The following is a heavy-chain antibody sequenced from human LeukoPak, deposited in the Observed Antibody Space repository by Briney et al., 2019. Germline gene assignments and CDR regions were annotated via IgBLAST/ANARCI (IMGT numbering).Heavy chain of an antibody. CDR1: GYDSSAYY. V-gene: IGHV1-2*06. CDR3: AREYASDWFGLDY. J-gene: IGHJ4*02. Sequence: ASVKVSCKTSGYDSSAYYLHWVRQAPGQGLEWMGRIAPNNGGTHYAQKFQGRVTMTSDTSITTAYMELRGLTSGDTAVYYCAREYASDWFGLDYWGQGALVTVSS. D-gene: IGHD3-9*01. CDR2: IAPNNGGT.